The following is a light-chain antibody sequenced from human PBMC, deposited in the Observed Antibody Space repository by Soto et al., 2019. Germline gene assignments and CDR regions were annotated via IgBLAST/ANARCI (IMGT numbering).Light chain of an antibody. J-gene: IGLJ1*01. CDR3: KSYAGSNTYV. CDR1: RNDIGAYEF. V-gene: IGLV2-8*01. CDR2: EVV. Sequence: QSALTQPASVSGSPGQSVTISCTGTRNDIGAYEFVSWYQHHPGKAPKLIIYEVVQRPSGVPDRFSGSKSGNTASLTVSGLQAADEADYYCKSYAGSNTYVFGTGTKVIVL.